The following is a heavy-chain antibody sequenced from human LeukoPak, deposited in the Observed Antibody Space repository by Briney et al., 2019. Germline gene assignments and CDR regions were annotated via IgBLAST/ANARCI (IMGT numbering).Heavy chain of an antibody. J-gene: IGHJ4*02. CDR2: FYYRGST. D-gene: IGHD6-25*01. CDR1: GGSISSYY. CDR3: ARGGLRLPDY. V-gene: IGHV4-59*01. Sequence: SETLSLTCTVSGGSISSYYWSWIRQPPGKGLEWIGCFYYRGSTNYNPSLKSRVTISVDTSKNQFSLRLNSVTAADTAVYYCARGGLRLPDYWGQGTLVTVSS.